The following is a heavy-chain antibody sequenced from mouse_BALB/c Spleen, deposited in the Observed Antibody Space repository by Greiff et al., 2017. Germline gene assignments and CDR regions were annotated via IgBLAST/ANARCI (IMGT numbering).Heavy chain of an antibody. V-gene: IGHV5-12-2*01. Sequence: EVKLMESGGGLVQPGGSLKLSCAASGFTFSSYTMSWVRQTPEKRLEWVAYISNGGGSTYYPDTVKGRFTISRDNAKNTLYLQMSSLKSEDTAMYYCARRGGLYYFDYWGQGTTLTVSS. D-gene: IGHD1-1*02. J-gene: IGHJ2*01. CDR1: GFTFSSYT. CDR2: ISNGGGST. CDR3: ARRGGLYYFDY.